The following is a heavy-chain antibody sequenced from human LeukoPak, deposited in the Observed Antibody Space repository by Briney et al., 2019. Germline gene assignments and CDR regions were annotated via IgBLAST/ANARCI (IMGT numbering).Heavy chain of an antibody. Sequence: SETLSLTCTVSGGSISSYFWSWIRQPAGKGLEWIGRMYTSGSTNCNPSLKSRVTISVDTSKNQFSLKLSSVTAADTAVYYCKHGDYQTWGQGTLVTVSS. J-gene: IGHJ4*02. D-gene: IGHD4-17*01. CDR3: KHGDYQT. CDR2: MYTSGST. CDR1: GGSISSYF. V-gene: IGHV4-4*07.